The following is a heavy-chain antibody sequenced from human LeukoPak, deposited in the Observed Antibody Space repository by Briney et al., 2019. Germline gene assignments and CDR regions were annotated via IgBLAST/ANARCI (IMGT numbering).Heavy chain of an antibody. V-gene: IGHV1-2*02. CDR2: INPNSGGT. CDR3: ARQPYYSSSWLFY. J-gene: IGHJ4*02. CDR1: GYSFTGYY. D-gene: IGHD6-13*01. Sequence: ASVKVSCKASGYSFTGYYMHWVRQAPGQGLEWMGWINPNSGGTNYAQKFQGRVTMTRDTSISTAYMELSRLRSDDTAVYYCARQPYYSSSWLFYWGQGTLVTVSS.